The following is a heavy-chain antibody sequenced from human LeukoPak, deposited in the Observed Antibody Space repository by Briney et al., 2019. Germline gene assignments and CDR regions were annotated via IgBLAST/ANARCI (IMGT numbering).Heavy chain of an antibody. V-gene: IGHV3-48*03. D-gene: IGHD3-10*01. Sequence: GGSLRLSCAASGFTFSSYEMNWVRQAPGKGLEWVSYISSSGSTIYYADSVKGRFTISRDNAKNSLYLQMNSLRAEDTAVYYCARGVITMVRGPGNAFDIWGQGTMVTVSS. J-gene: IGHJ3*02. CDR1: GFTFSSYE. CDR2: ISSSGSTI. CDR3: ARGVITMVRGPGNAFDI.